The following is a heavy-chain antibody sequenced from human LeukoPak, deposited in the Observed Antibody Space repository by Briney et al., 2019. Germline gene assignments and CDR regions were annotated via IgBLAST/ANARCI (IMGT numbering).Heavy chain of an antibody. V-gene: IGHV1-69*13. CDR1: GGTFSSYA. Sequence: SVKVSCKASGGTFSSYAISWVRQAPGQGLEWMGGIIPMFGKPKYAQKFQGRVTITADESTTTAYMELSSLRSEDTAVYYCASSNGPVGATDQDSYYYQYYMDVWGKGTTVTVSS. D-gene: IGHD1-26*01. CDR3: ASSNGPVGATDQDSYYYQYYMDV. CDR2: IIPMFGKP. J-gene: IGHJ6*03.